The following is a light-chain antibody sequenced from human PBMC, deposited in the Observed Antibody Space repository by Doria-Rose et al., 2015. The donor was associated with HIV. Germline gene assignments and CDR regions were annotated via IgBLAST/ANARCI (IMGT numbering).Light chain of an antibody. Sequence: TQSPGTLSLSPGERATLSCRASQSFSSTYLAWYQQEPGQAPSLLIYDGSTRATGIPDRFSASGSGIDFTLTINRLEPEDFALYYCHQYGTSWTFGQGTKVEI. CDR1: QSFSSTY. V-gene: IGKV3-20*01. J-gene: IGKJ1*01. CDR2: DGS. CDR3: HQYGTSWT.